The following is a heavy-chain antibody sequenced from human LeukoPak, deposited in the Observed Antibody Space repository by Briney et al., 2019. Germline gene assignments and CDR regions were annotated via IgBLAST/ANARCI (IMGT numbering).Heavy chain of an antibody. CDR1: GYTFTSYD. CDR2: MNPNSGNT. J-gene: IGHJ4*02. Sequence: ASVEFSCKASGYTFTSYDINWVRQATGQGLEWMGWMNPNSGNTGYAQKFQGRVTMTRNTSISTAYMELSSLRSEDTAAYYCARGYYDSSGYYFLWGQGTLVTVSS. CDR3: ARGYYDSSGYYFL. V-gene: IGHV1-8*01. D-gene: IGHD3-22*01.